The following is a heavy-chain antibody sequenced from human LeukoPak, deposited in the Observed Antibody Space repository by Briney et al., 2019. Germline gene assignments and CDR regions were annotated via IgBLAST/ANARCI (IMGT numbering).Heavy chain of an antibody. CDR2: IKQDGSEE. V-gene: IGHV3-7*01. CDR3: ARDQSYYYYMDV. CDR1: GFTFSSYE. Sequence: GGSLRLSCAASGFTFSSYEMNWVRQAPGKGLEWVANIKQDGSEEYYVDSVKGRFTISRDNAKNSLYLQMNSLRAEDTAVYYCARDQSYYYYMDVWGKGTTVTISS. J-gene: IGHJ6*03.